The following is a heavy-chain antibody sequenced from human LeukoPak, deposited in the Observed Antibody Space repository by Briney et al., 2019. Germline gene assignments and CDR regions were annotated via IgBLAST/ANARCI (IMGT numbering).Heavy chain of an antibody. CDR1: GYTFTSYG. CDR3: ARDPAGRGIVATPPSY. D-gene: IGHD5-12*01. V-gene: IGHV1-18*01. CDR2: ISAYNGNT. Sequence: GASVKVSCKASGYTFTSYGISWVRQAPGQGLEWMGWISAYNGNTNYAQKLQGRVTMTTDTSTSTAYMELRSLRSDDTAAYYCARDPAGRGIVATPPSYWGQGTLVTVSS. J-gene: IGHJ4*02.